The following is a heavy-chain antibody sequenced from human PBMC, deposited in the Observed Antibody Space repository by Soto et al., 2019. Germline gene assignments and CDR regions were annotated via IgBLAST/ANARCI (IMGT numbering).Heavy chain of an antibody. CDR1: GGTFSSYA. J-gene: IGHJ4*02. Sequence: GASVKVSCKASGGTFSSYAISWVRQAPGQGLEWMGGIIPIFGTANYAQKFQGRVTITADESTSTAYMELSSLRSEDTAVYYCARVGYYYGSGSYEEGFDYWGQGTLVTVSS. V-gene: IGHV1-69*13. D-gene: IGHD3-10*01. CDR2: IIPIFGTA. CDR3: ARVGYYYGSGSYEEGFDY.